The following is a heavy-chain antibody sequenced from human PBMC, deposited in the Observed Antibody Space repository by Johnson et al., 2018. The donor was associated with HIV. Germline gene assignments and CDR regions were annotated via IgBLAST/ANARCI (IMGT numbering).Heavy chain of an antibody. Sequence: QVQLVESGGGLVKPGRSLRLSCAASGFTFSDYYMSWIRQAPGKGLEWVSYISSSGSTIYYEDSVKGRFTISRDNSKNTLYLQMNSLRAEEPAVYYCARQTLRAFDIWGQGTMVTVSS. V-gene: IGHV3-11*04. J-gene: IGHJ3*02. CDR1: GFTFSDYY. CDR2: ISSSGSTI. CDR3: ARQTLRAFDI.